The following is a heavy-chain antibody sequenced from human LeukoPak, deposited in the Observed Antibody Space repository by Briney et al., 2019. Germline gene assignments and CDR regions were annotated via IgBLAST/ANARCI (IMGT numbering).Heavy chain of an antibody. J-gene: IGHJ4*02. CDR3: ARVDSSGFGY. CDR2: ISSSSSYI. D-gene: IGHD3-22*01. V-gene: IGHV3-21*01. CDR1: GFTFSGYS. Sequence: GGSLRLSCAASGFTFSGYSMNWVRQAPGKGLEWVSSISSSSSYIYYADSVKGRFTISRDNAKNSLYLQMNSLRAEDTAVYYCARVDSSGFGYWGQGTLVTVSS.